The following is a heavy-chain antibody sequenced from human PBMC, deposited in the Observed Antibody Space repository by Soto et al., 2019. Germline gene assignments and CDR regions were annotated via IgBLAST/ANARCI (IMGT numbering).Heavy chain of an antibody. CDR1: GFTFSDYW. CDR3: ARSGYSSGWTGWYFDL. CDR2: INDDGSST. D-gene: IGHD6-19*01. J-gene: IGHJ2*01. V-gene: IGHV3-74*01. Sequence: EVQLVESGGGLVQPGRSLRLSCAASGFTFSDYWMHWVRQAPGKGLVWVSRINDDGSSTRYADSVKGRFTISRDNAKNTLYLQLNSLRVEDTAVYYCARSGYSSGWTGWYFDLWGRGTLVPVSS.